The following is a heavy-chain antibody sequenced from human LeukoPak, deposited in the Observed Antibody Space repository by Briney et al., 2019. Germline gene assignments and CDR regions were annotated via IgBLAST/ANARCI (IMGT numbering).Heavy chain of an antibody. D-gene: IGHD3-10*01. CDR3: ARDVPFGESCDY. Sequence: GGSQRLSCAASGFGFSAYGIHWVRQAPGKGLEWVALISYDGSIAYYSDSVKGRFTISRDNSKNTLNLQMSSLRAEDTAVYYCARDVPFGESCDYWGQGTLVTVSS. CDR1: GFGFSAYG. J-gene: IGHJ4*02. V-gene: IGHV3-33*01. CDR2: ISYDGSIA.